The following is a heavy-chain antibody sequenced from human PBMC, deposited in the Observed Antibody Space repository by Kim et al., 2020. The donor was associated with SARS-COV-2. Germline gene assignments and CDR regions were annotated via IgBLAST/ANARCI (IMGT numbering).Heavy chain of an antibody. Sequence: GTTYYTISVKDRFTTSINTSNTRLYLQMNSLRAEDTAVYYCAKAVGATSDWGQGTLVTVSS. V-gene: IGHV3-23*01. CDR2: GTT. CDR3: AKAVGATSD. J-gene: IGHJ4*02. D-gene: IGHD1-26*01.